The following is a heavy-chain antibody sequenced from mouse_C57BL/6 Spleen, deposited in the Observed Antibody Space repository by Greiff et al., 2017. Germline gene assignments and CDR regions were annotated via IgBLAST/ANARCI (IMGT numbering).Heavy chain of an antibody. V-gene: IGHV3-1*01. Sequence: EVQLQESGPGMVKPSQSLSLTCTVTGYSITSGYDWHWLRHFPGNKLEWMGYISYSGSTNYNPSLKSRISITHDTSKNHFFLKLNSVTTEDTATYYCASSSYGYFDVWGTGTTVTVSS. CDR3: ASSSYGYFDV. CDR1: GYSITSGYD. CDR2: ISYSGST. J-gene: IGHJ1*03. D-gene: IGHD1-1*01.